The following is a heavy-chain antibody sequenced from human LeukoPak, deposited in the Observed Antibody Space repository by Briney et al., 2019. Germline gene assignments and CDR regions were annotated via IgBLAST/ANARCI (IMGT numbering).Heavy chain of an antibody. CDR2: IYHSGST. J-gene: IGHJ4*02. V-gene: IGHV4-38-2*01. D-gene: IGHD5-24*01. CDR1: GYSISSDYY. CDR3: ARREMATITSFDY. Sequence: RPSETLSLTCAVSGYSISSDYYWGWIPQPPGKGLEWIGNIYHSGSTYHNPSLKSRVTISVDTSKNQFSLKLSSVTAADTAVYYCARREMATITSFDYWGQGTLVTVSS.